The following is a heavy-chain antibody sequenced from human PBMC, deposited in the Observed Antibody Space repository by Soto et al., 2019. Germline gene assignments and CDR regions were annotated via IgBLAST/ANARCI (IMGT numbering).Heavy chain of an antibody. D-gene: IGHD3-3*01. CDR2: IYYSGST. CDR1: DDSISSGDYY. CDR3: ARDGFFGRSGYFDH. Sequence: SETLSLTCPVSDDSISSGDYYWNWIRQAPGKGLQWIGNIYYSGSTDYSPSLRSRVLISRDTSKNQFSLRLSSVTAADTAVYYCARDGFFGRSGYFDHWGKGILVTVSS. V-gene: IGHV4-30-4*01. J-gene: IGHJ4*02.